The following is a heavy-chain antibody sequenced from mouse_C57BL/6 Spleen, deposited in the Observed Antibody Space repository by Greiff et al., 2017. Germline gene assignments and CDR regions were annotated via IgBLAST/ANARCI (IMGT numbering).Heavy chain of an antibody. D-gene: IGHD1-1*01. CDR1: GYTFTSYW. V-gene: IGHV1-64*01. CDR3: ARGSITTVADY. CDR2: IHPNSGST. J-gene: IGHJ2*01. Sequence: VQLQQPGAELVKPGASVKLSCKASGYTFTSYWMHWVKPRPGQGLEWIGMIHPNSGSTNYNEKFKSKATLTVDKSSSTAYMQLSSLTSEDSAVYYCARGSITTVADYWGQGTTLTVSS.